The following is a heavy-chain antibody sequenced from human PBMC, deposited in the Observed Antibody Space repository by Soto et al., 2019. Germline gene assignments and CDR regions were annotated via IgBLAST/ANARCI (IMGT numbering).Heavy chain of an antibody. V-gene: IGHV3-30*01. Sequence: QVQLVESGGGVVQPGRSLRLSCAGSGFSFSSYTMHWVRQAPGKGLEWVALISFDSSNKYYAASVKGRISISRDNSKNTVFLQMDSLRPDDTALYYCARDRLRLGELSLIGYFDYWGQGTLVTVSS. J-gene: IGHJ4*02. CDR3: ARDRLRLGELSLIGYFDY. D-gene: IGHD3-16*02. CDR1: GFSFSSYT. CDR2: ISFDSSNK.